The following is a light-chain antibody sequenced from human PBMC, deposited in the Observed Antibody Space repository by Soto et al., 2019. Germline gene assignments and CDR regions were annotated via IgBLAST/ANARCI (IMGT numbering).Light chain of an antibody. V-gene: IGKV1-5*03. CDR1: QSISSW. Sequence: DIHVTQSASPLSASVGDRVTITCRASQSISSWLACYQQKPGKAPKLLIYKASSLESGVPSRFSGSGSGTEFTLTISSLQPDDFATYYCQQYNSYKTFCQRTNVDIK. J-gene: IGKJ1*01. CDR2: KAS. CDR3: QQYNSYKT.